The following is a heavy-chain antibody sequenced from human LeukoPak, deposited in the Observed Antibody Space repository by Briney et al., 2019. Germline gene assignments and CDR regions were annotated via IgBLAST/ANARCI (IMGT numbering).Heavy chain of an antibody. CDR3: ARGGGWDAYYHYGLDV. CDR1: GLNFSSSS. J-gene: IGHJ6*02. CDR2: INSGSGYI. D-gene: IGHD6-19*01. Sequence: GGSLRLSCVVSGLNFSSSSMNWVRQAPGKGLEWVSSINSGSGYIYYIDSVKGRFTISRDNAKNSLYLEMNSLRVEDTAIYYCARGGGWDAYYHYGLDVWGQGTTVTVSS. V-gene: IGHV3-21*01.